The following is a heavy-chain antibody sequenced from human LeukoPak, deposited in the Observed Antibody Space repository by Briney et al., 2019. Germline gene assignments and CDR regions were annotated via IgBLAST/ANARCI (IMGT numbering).Heavy chain of an antibody. J-gene: IGHJ3*02. CDR3: THLLAVAGPGNDAFDI. Sequence: SAPTLVKPTQTLTLTCIVSGFSLSTSGVGVGWIRQPPGKALEWLALIYWHDDKRYSPSLKSRLTITKDTSKNRVVLTITNMDPMDTATYYCTHLLAVAGPGNDAFDIWGQGIKVIVSS. CDR2: IYWHDDK. V-gene: IGHV2-5*01. D-gene: IGHD6-19*01. CDR1: GFSLSTSGVG.